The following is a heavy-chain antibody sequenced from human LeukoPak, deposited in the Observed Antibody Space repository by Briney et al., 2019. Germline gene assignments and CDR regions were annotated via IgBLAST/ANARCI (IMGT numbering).Heavy chain of an antibody. CDR3: ARGSSRAVAGTDY. Sequence: LSLTCTVSGGSISSSSYYWGWIRQAPGKGLEWVSYISSSGSTIYYADSVKGRFTISRDNAKNSLYLQMNSLRAEDTAVYYCARGSSRAVAGTDYWGQGTLVTVSS. CDR2: ISSSGSTI. J-gene: IGHJ4*02. D-gene: IGHD6-19*01. CDR1: GGSISSSSYY. V-gene: IGHV3-11*01.